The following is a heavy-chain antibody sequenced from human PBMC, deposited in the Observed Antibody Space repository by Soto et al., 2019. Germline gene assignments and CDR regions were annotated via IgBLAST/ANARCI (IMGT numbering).Heavy chain of an antibody. V-gene: IGHV4-34*01. CDR1: GGSFSGYY. CDR3: ARGAGYSSSWTDY. D-gene: IGHD6-13*01. Sequence: QVQLQQWGAGLLKPSETLSLTYAVYGGSFSGYYWSWIRQPPGKGLEWIGEINHSGSTNYNPSLKSRVTISVDTSKNQFSLKLSSVTAADTAVYYCARGAGYSSSWTDYWGQGTLVTVSS. J-gene: IGHJ4*02. CDR2: INHSGST.